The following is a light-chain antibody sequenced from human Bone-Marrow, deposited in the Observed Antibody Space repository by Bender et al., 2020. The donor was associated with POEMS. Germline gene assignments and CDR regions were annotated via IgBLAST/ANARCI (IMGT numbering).Light chain of an antibody. CDR1: GSNIGGYP. Sequence: QSVLTQPPSVSGTPGQRVTISCSGSGSNIGGYPVNWYQQLPGTAPRLLIYTNNERPSGVPDRFSGSKSGNTASLTVSGLQAEDEADYYCSSYGGNIWGVFGGGTKLTVL. CDR2: TNN. J-gene: IGLJ2*01. CDR3: SSYGGNIWGV. V-gene: IGLV1-44*01.